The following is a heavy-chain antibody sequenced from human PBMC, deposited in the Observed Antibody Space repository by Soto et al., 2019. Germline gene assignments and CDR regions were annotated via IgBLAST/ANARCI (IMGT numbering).Heavy chain of an antibody. CDR1: GYTFTSYD. CDR2: MNPSTGNT. CDR3: ARGRIIVAGGFDP. Sequence: QVQLVQSGAEVKKPGASVKVSCKASGYTFTSYDIIWVRQATGQGLEWMGWMNPSTGNTDSAEKFQGRLTMTRNTSICSVYMEQSSMSFEDTAVYYCARGRIIVAGGFDPWGQGTLVTVSS. V-gene: IGHV1-8*01. D-gene: IGHD6-19*01. J-gene: IGHJ5*02.